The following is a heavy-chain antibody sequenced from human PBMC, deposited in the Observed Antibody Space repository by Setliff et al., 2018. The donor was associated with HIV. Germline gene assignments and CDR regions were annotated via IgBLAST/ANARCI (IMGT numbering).Heavy chain of an antibody. V-gene: IGHV4-38-2*01. Sequence: TSETLSLTCPVSGYSISSGYYWGWIRQPPGRGLEWIGAIHHSGNTYYNPSLKSRVTISVDTSKNLFSLKVNSVTAADTAVYYCARHDITLVRGLVWGQGTTVTVSS. CDR1: GYSISSGYY. D-gene: IGHD3-10*01. CDR3: ARHDITLVRGLV. CDR2: IHHSGNT. J-gene: IGHJ6*02.